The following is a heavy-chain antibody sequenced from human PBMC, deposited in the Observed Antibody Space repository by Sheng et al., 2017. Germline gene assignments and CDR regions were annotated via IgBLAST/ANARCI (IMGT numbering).Heavy chain of an antibody. D-gene: IGHD4-17*01. J-gene: IGHJ4*02. Sequence: EVQLVESGGGLVKPGGSLRLSCAASGFTFSNAWMSWVRQAPGKGLEWVGRIKSKTDGGTTDYAAPVKGRFTISRDDSKNTLYLQMNSLKTEDTAVYYCTTAGDYGDYTPDYWGQGTLVTVSS. CDR3: TTAGDYGDYTPDY. V-gene: IGHV3-15*01. CDR2: IKSKTDGGTT. CDR1: GFTFSNAW.